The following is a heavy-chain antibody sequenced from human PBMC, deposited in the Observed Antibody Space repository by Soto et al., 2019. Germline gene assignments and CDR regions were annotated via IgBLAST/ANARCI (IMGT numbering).Heavy chain of an antibody. Sequence: ASVKVSCKASGYDFIDYYIHWLRQAPGQGLEWMGWINPNGGGTKFAQKFQGRVTMTGDPSISTVYMDLSGLRSDDTAVYYCARDLNPYYGPGSLRGFFDYWGQGTLVTVS. CDR1: GYDFIDYY. D-gene: IGHD3-10*01. V-gene: IGHV1-2*02. CDR3: ARDLNPYYGPGSLRGFFDY. CDR2: INPNGGGT. J-gene: IGHJ4*02.